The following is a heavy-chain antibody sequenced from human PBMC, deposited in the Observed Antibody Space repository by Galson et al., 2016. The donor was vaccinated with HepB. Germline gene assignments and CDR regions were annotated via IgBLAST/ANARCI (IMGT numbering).Heavy chain of an antibody. CDR2: IYLDDDT. J-gene: IGHJ4*02. V-gene: IGHV2-5*02. D-gene: IGHD3-3*01. Sequence: PALVKPTQTLTLTCTLSGFSLSTSVVGVGWIRQPPGKALESLALIYLDDDTRPSASLKSGLTITKNTPQTPVVLTMTNMDPVDTATYYCAHSDYDFWSGYYTGGGYFDYWGQGTLVTVSS. CDR1: GFSLSTSVVG. CDR3: AHSDYDFWSGYYTGGGYFDY.